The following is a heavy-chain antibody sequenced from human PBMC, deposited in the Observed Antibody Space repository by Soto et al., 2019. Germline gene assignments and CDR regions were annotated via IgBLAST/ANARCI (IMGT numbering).Heavy chain of an antibody. CDR3: TGRYFDWLPSPDY. CDR1: GFTFSNAW. V-gene: IGHV3-15*01. J-gene: IGHJ4*02. Sequence: PGGSLRLSCAAPGFTFSNAWMSWVRQAPGKGLEWVGRIKSKTDGGTTDYAAPVKGRFTISRGDSKNTLYLQMNSLKTEDTAVYYCTGRYFDWLPSPDYWGQGTLVTVSS. CDR2: IKSKTDGGTT. D-gene: IGHD3-9*01.